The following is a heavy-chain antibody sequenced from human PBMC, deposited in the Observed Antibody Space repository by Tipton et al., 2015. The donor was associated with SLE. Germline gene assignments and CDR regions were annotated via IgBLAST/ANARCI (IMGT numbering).Heavy chain of an antibody. V-gene: IGHV3-9*01. D-gene: IGHD3-22*01. J-gene: IGHJ4*02. CDR3: AREGYYYDRSGYQKPFDY. CDR2: VGWDSAYI. Sequence: SLRLSCAASGFSFDDYAMHWVRQAPRKGLEWVAGVGWDSAYIAYEDSVEGRFTISRDNAKKSLYLQMDSLRPDDTAVYYCAREGYYYDRSGYQKPFDYWGQGILVTVSS. CDR1: GFSFDDYA.